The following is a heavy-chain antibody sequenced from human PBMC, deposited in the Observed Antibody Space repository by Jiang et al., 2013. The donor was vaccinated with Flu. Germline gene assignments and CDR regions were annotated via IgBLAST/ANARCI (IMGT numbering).Heavy chain of an antibody. CDR3: ARVKNWNHVDYFDY. CDR1: GYTFSNHA. Sequence: SGSELKKPGASVKVSCKASGYTFSNHALNWVRQAPGHGLEWMGWINTNSRNPTYAQGFTGRFVFSLDTSVSTAYLQISSLKTEDTAVYYCARVKNWNHVDYFDYWGPGTLVTVSS. J-gene: IGHJ4*02. V-gene: IGHV7-4-1*02. D-gene: IGHD1-14*01. CDR2: INTNSRNP.